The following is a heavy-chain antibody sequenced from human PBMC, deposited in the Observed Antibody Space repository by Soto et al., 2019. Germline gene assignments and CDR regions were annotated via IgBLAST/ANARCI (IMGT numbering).Heavy chain of an antibody. CDR1: GESFSGHI. D-gene: IGHD6-19*01. Sequence: TSETLSLTCAVYGESFSGHIWTWIRQTPGKGLQWIGQINHSGSASYNPPLKSRVTISVHTSNSQFSLELSSVTAADTAVYYCARGLITGSHYSGGWYYFDSWGQGTQVTVSS. CDR3: ARGLITGSHYSGGWYYFDS. V-gene: IGHV4-34*01. CDR2: INHSGSA. J-gene: IGHJ4*02.